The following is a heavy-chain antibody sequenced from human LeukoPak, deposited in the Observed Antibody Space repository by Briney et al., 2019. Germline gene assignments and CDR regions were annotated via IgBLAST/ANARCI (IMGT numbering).Heavy chain of an antibody. CDR2: ITPNSGNT. CDR1: GYTFTVFD. CDR3: AIRYGSGEKYYYYYYMDV. D-gene: IGHD3-10*01. V-gene: IGHV1-8*01. Sequence: ASVKVSCKASGYTFTVFDINGFHQATGQGLDGRGGITPNSGNTGYAQKFQGRVTMTRNTSISTAYMELSSLRSEDTAVYYCAIRYGSGEKYYYYYYMDVWGKGTTVTVSS. J-gene: IGHJ6*03.